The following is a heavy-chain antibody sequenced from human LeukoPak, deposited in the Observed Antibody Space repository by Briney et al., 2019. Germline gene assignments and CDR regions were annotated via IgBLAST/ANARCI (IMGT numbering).Heavy chain of an antibody. Sequence: GASVKVSCKASGGTFSSYAISWVRQAPGQGLEWMGGIIPIFGTANYAQKFQGRVTITTDESTSTAYMELSSLRSEDTAVYYCARGLVAVVAGSDYYYYYMDVWGKGTTVTVSS. CDR2: IIPIFGTA. D-gene: IGHD3-22*01. V-gene: IGHV1-69*05. J-gene: IGHJ6*03. CDR1: GGTFSSYA. CDR3: ARGLVAVVAGSDYYYYYMDV.